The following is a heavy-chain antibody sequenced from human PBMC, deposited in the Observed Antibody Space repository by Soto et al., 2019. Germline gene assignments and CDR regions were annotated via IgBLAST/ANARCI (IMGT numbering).Heavy chain of an antibody. CDR3: ATGGITIFGVAVSSGY. J-gene: IGHJ4*02. CDR2: ISGSGGST. Sequence: PGGSLRLSCAASGFTFSSYAMSWVRQAPGKGLEWVSAISGSGGSTYYADSVKGRFTISRDNSKNTLYLQMNSLRAEDTAVYYCATGGITIFGVAVSSGYWGQGTLVTVSS. CDR1: GFTFSSYA. V-gene: IGHV3-23*01. D-gene: IGHD3-3*01.